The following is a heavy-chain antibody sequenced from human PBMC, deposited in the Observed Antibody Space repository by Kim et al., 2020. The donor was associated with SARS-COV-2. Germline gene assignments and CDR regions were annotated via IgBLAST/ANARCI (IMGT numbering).Heavy chain of an antibody. V-gene: IGHV1-69*13. J-gene: IGHJ4*02. CDR2: IIPIFGTA. Sequence: SVKVSCKASGGTFSSYAISWVRQAPGQGLEWMGGIIPIFGTANYAQKFQGRVTITADESTSTAYMELSSLRSEDTAVYYCARDPYYYGSGSHIGGDFDYWGQGTLVTVSS. D-gene: IGHD3-10*01. CDR1: GGTFSSYA. CDR3: ARDPYYYGSGSHIGGDFDY.